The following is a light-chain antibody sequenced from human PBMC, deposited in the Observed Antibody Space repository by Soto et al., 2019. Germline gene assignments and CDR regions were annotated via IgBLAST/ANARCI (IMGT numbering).Light chain of an antibody. J-gene: IGKJ3*01. CDR3: HLYGSSPGFT. Sequence: EIVLTQSPGTLSLSPGERAPLSCRTSQTVSSSHLAWYQQKPGQAPRLLIYGAFRRAAGIPERFSGSGSGTDFTLTIRRLEPEDSAVYYCHLYGSSPGFTFGPGTKVDIK. V-gene: IGKV3-20*01. CDR1: QTVSSSH. CDR2: GAF.